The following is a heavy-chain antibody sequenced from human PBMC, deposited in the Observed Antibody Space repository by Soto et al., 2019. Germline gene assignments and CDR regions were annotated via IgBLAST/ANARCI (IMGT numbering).Heavy chain of an antibody. V-gene: IGHV3-21*01. J-gene: IGHJ4*02. CDR3: AREDYSNFDY. D-gene: IGHD4-4*01. Sequence: GGSLRLSCAASGFTFSSYSMNWVRQAAGKGLEWVSSISSSSSYIYSADSVKGRFTISRDNAKNSLYLQMNSLRAEDTAVYYCAREDYSNFDYWGQGTLVTVSS. CDR1: GFTFSSYS. CDR2: ISSSSSYI.